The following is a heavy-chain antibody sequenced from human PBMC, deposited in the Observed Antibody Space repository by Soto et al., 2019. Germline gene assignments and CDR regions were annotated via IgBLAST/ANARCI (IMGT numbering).Heavy chain of an antibody. D-gene: IGHD1-20*01. CDR3: ARGYDAGCHFGY. J-gene: IGHJ4*02. V-gene: IGHV3-48*03. CDR1: GFTFSRDE. Sequence: EVQLVESGGGLVQPGGSLRLSCEASGFTFSRDEMNWVRQAPGKGLEWIAYIQNHGYSTHYADSVKGRFTISRDNAKNTLYLQMSSLTAGDTAIYYCARGYDAGCHFGYWGQGVLVTVSS. CDR2: IQNHGYST.